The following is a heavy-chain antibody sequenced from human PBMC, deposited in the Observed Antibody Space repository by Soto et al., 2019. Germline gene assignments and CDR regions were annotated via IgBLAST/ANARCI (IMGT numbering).Heavy chain of an antibody. CDR3: AITIEYRSSSSGDY. J-gene: IGHJ4*02. Sequence: SVKVSCKASGGTFSSYAISWVRQAPGQGLEWMGGIIPIFGTANYAQKFQGRVTITADESTSTAYMELSSLRSEDTAVYYCAITIEYRSSSSGDYWGQGTLVTVSS. V-gene: IGHV1-69*13. CDR2: IIPIFGTA. D-gene: IGHD6-6*01. CDR1: GGTFSSYA.